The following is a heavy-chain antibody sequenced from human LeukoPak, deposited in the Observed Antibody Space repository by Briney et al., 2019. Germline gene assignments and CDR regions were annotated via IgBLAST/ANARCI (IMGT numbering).Heavy chain of an antibody. D-gene: IGHD3-9*01. CDR2: IKSKTDGGTT. V-gene: IGHV3-15*01. J-gene: IGHJ4*02. CDR3: TTQYYDILTGTDY. CDR1: GFTFSNAW. Sequence: GGSLRLSCAASGFTFSNAWMSWVSHAPGKGLEWVGRIKSKTDGGTTDYAAPVKGRFTISRDDSKNTLYLRMNSLKTEDTAVYYCTTQYYDILTGTDYWGQGTLVTVSS.